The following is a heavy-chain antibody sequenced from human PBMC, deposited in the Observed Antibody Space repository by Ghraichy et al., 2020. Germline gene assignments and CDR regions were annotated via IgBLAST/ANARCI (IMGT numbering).Heavy chain of an antibody. CDR3: AKDPPGIAADKEFDY. CDR1: GFTFSGYA. J-gene: IGHJ4*02. CDR2: ISGSGGST. D-gene: IGHD6-13*01. Sequence: GGSLRLSCAASGFTFSGYAMNWVRQAPGKGLEWVSGISGSGGSTYYADSVKGRFTISRDNSKNTLYLQMNSLRAEDTAVYYCAKDPPGIAADKEFDYWGQGTLVTVSS. V-gene: IGHV3-23*01.